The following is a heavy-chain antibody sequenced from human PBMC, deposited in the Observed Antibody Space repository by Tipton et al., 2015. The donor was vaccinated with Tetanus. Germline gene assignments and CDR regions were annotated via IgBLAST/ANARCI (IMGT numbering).Heavy chain of an antibody. D-gene: IGHD3-3*01. CDR3: ARANYDFPKKGPFDS. CDR2: ISYSGST. J-gene: IGHJ4*02. Sequence: LRLSCTVSGGSVRSGSYYWNWIRQPPGKGLEWIGYISYSGSTNSNYSLKSRITISQDTSKNQFSLKLTSVTAADTAVYYCARANYDFPKKGPFDSWGQGTLVIVS. V-gene: IGHV4-61*01. CDR1: GGSVRSGSYY.